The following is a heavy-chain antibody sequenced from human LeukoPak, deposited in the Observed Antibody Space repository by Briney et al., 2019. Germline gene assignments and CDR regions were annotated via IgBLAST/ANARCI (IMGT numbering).Heavy chain of an antibody. V-gene: IGHV3-30*04. CDR1: GFTFSSYA. D-gene: IGHD1-14*01. Sequence: PGGSLRLSCAASGFTFSSYAMQWVRQAPGKGLEWVAGISYDGSNTYYAGSVKGRFTISRDNSKNTLYLQMNSLRAEDTAVYYCAKDCDLSTGNYFDYWGQGTLVTVSS. CDR2: ISYDGSNT. CDR3: AKDCDLSTGNYFDY. J-gene: IGHJ4*02.